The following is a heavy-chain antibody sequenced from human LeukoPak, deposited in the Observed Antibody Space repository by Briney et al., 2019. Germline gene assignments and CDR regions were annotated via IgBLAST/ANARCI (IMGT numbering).Heavy chain of an antibody. D-gene: IGHD3-10*01. V-gene: IGHV4-59*01. Sequence: SETLSLTCTVSGGSISSYYWSWIRQPPGKGLEWIGYIYYSGSTNYNPSLKSRVTISVDTSKNQFSLKLSSVTAADTAVYYCARALNALSGSRQGGFDPWGQGTLVTVSS. CDR1: GGSISSYY. CDR3: ARALNALSGSRQGGFDP. J-gene: IGHJ5*02. CDR2: IYYSGST.